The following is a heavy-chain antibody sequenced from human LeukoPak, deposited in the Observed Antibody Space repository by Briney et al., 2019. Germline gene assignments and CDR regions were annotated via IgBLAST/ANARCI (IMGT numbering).Heavy chain of an antibody. CDR1: GYTFTGYY. V-gene: IGHV1-2*06. CDR3: ARDPEGSSDAFDI. Sequence: ASVKVSCKASGYTFTGYYMHWARQAPGQGLEWMGRINPNSGGTNYAQKFQGRVTMTRDTSISTAYMELSRLRSDDTAVYYCARDPEGSSDAFDIWGQGTMVTVSS. J-gene: IGHJ3*02. D-gene: IGHD6-6*01. CDR2: INPNSGGT.